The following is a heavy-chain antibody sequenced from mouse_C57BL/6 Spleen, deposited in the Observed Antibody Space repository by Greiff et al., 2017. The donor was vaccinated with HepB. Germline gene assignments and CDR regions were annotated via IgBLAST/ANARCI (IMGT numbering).Heavy chain of an antibody. Sequence: EVQWVESGGGLVKPGGSLKLSCAASGFTFSDYGMHWVRQAPEKGLEWVAYISSGSSTIYYADTVKGRFTISRDNAKNTLFLQMTSLRSEDTAMYYCARTDYDDGYYFDYWGQGTTLTVSS. V-gene: IGHV5-17*01. D-gene: IGHD2-4*01. CDR3: ARTDYDDGYYFDY. J-gene: IGHJ2*01. CDR2: ISSGSSTI. CDR1: GFTFSDYG.